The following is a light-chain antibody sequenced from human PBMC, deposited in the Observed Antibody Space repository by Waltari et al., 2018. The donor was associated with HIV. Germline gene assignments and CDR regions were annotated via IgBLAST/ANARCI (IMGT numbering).Light chain of an antibody. CDR1: TSDVGGYDY. CDR3: TSYRSGSTLV. Sequence: QSALTQPASVSGSPGQSIPIPCTGTTSDVGGYDYVAWYQQHPGKAPKLMLFEVTYRPSGVSHRFSGSKSGNTASLTISGLQAEDEADYYCTSYRSGSTLVVGGGTKVTVL. CDR2: EVT. V-gene: IGLV2-14*01. J-gene: IGLJ2*01.